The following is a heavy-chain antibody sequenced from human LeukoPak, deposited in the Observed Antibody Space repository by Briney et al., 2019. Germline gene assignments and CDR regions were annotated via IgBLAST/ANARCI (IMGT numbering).Heavy chain of an antibody. CDR1: GGSISSYY. D-gene: IGHD1-26*01. J-gene: IGHJ6*03. CDR3: ARASYYLYYYYYMDV. Sequence: SETLSLTCTVSGGSISSYYWSWIRQPPGKGLEWIGYIYYSGSTNYNPSLKSRVTISVDTSKNQFSLKLSSVTAADTAVYYCARASYYLYYYYYMDVWGKGTTVTVSS. CDR2: IYYSGST. V-gene: IGHV4-59*12.